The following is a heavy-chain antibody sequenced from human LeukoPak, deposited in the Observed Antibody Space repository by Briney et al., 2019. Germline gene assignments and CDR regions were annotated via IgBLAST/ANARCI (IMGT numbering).Heavy chain of an antibody. V-gene: IGHV4-59*01. Sequence: SETLSLTCTVSGGSISSYYWSWIRQPPGKGLEWIGYIYYTGSSNYNPSLKSRVSISLDTSKNHFSLRLSSVTAADTAVYYCARRAYSYGHYYYFDFWGQGTLVTVSS. D-gene: IGHD5-18*01. CDR2: IYYTGSS. J-gene: IGHJ4*02. CDR1: GGSISSYY. CDR3: ARRAYSYGHYYYFDF.